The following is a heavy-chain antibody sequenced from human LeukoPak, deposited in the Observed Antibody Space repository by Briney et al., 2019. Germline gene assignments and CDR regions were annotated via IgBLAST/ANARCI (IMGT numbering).Heavy chain of an antibody. J-gene: IGHJ4*02. CDR1: GGSISSYC. CDR3: ARGHTIAVELDY. V-gene: IGHV4-59*01. D-gene: IGHD6-19*01. CDR2: IYYSGST. Sequence: SETLSLTCTVSGGSISSYCWSWIRQPPGKGLEWIGYIYYSGSTNYNPSLKSRVTISVDTSKNQFSLKLSSVTAADTAVYYCARGHTIAVELDYWGQGTLVTVSS.